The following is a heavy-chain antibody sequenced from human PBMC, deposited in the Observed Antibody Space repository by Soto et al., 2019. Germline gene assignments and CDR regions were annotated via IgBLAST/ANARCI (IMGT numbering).Heavy chain of an antibody. D-gene: IGHD6-13*01. Sequence: SETLSLTCAVYGGSFSGYYWSWIRQPPGKGLEWIGEINHSGSTNYNPSLKSRVTISVDTSKNQFSLKLSSVTAADTAVYYCARGIAAAGNYYYYMDVWGKGTTVTVSS. V-gene: IGHV4-34*01. J-gene: IGHJ6*03. CDR1: GGSFSGYY. CDR2: INHSGST. CDR3: ARGIAAAGNYYYYMDV.